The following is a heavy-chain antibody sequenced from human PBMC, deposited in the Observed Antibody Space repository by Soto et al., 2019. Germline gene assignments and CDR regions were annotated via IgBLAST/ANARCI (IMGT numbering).Heavy chain of an antibody. V-gene: IGHV4-4*07. D-gene: IGHD6-13*01. CDR1: GASMNSYH. CDR2: IHSSGST. J-gene: IGHJ5*02. Sequence: QVQLQASGPGLVKPSETQSLTCTVSGASMNSYHWSWIRQPAGKGLEWIGHIHSSGSTNYNPSLKSRVTMSVDTSKNQFSLRLMSLTAADTVVYYCARDLGVAAAGITWFDPWGQGSLVTVSS. CDR3: ARDLGVAAAGITWFDP.